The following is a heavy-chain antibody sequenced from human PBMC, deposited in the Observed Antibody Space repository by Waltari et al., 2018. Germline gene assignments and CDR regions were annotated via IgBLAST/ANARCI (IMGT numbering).Heavy chain of an antibody. D-gene: IGHD3-10*01. J-gene: IGHJ4*02. CDR1: GGSISSGGYY. CDR2: IYHSGST. Sequence: QVQLQESGPGLVKPSQTLSLTCTVSGGSISSGGYYWRWIRQHPGKGLEWIGYIYHSGSTYYNPSLKSRVTISVDRSKNQFSLKLSSVTAADTAVYYCAREIRGHFDYWGQGTLVTVSS. CDR3: AREIRGHFDY. V-gene: IGHV4-31*03.